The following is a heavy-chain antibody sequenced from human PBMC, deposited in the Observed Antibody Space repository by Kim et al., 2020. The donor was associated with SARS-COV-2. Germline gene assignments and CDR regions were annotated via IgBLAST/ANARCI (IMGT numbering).Heavy chain of an antibody. J-gene: IGHJ4*01. V-gene: IGHV4-39*01. CDR2: IYYSGST. CDR3: ARHPGRGGWPIHDFDY. Sequence: SETLSLTCTVSGGSISSSSYYWGWIRQPPGKGLEWIGSIYYSGSTYYNPSLKSRVTISVDTSKNRFSLKLSSVTAADTAVYYCARHPGRGGWPIHDFDY. CDR1: GGSISSSSYY. D-gene: IGHD6-19*01.